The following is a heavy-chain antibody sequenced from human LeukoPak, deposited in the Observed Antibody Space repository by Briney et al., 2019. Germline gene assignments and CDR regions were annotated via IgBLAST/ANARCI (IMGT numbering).Heavy chain of an antibody. D-gene: IGHD1-26*01. J-gene: IGHJ3*01. CDR3: GMSGDRVPLQDDVFDV. V-gene: IGHV5-51*01. Sequence: GESLKISCKVSGYSFTSYCIGWVRQMPGKGLEWMGIIYPGDSGPTYSPSFQGQVTTSVDNSINTAYLQWSSMQASDTAMYYCGMSGDRVPLQDDVFDVWGQGTMVTVST. CDR1: GYSFTSYC. CDR2: IYPGDSGP.